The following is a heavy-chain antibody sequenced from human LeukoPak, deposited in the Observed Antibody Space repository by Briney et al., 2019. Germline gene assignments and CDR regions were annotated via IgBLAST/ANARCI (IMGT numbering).Heavy chain of an antibody. CDR1: GYTFTSYY. CDR2: INPSGGST. J-gene: IGHJ4*02. V-gene: IGHV1-46*01. D-gene: IGHD5-18*01. Sequence: ASVEVSCKASGYTFTSYYMHWVRQAPGQGLEWMGIINPSGGSTSYAQKFQGRVTMTRDMSTSTVYMELSSLRSEDTAVYYCASGTAMVTGLLYWGQGTLVTVSS. CDR3: ASGTAMVTGLLY.